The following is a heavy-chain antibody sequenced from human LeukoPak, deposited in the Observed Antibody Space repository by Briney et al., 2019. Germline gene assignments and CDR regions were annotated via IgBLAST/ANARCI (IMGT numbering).Heavy chain of an antibody. Sequence: GGSLRLSCAASGFTFSDYYMTWIRQAPGKGLEWLSYISSRGTAIYYADSVKGRFTVSRDNARNSLYLQMSSLRADDTAVYYCARDSGGSWTTFDFWGQGTLVTVSS. J-gene: IGHJ5*01. CDR1: GFTFSDYY. D-gene: IGHD2-15*01. CDR2: ISSRGTAI. CDR3: ARDSGGSWTTFDF. V-gene: IGHV3-11*01.